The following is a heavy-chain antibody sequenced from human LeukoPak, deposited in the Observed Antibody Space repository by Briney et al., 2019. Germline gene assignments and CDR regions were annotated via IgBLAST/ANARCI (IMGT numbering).Heavy chain of an antibody. V-gene: IGHV3-11*01. CDR1: GFTFSDYY. CDR2: ISYGGGTK. Sequence: PGGSLRLSCAASGFTFSDYYMSWIRQAPGEGLEWVSDISYGGGTKYYADSVKGRFTVSRDNAKNTVSLQMNSLSADDTAVYYCARLKAGNRGPGTLVTVSS. J-gene: IGHJ4*02. CDR3: ARLKAGN.